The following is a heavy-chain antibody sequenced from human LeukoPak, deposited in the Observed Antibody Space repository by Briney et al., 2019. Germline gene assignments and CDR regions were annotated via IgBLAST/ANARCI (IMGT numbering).Heavy chain of an antibody. CDR1: GGSISSSSYY. J-gene: IGHJ5*02. Sequence: SETLSLTCTVSGGSISSSSYYWGWIRQPPGKGLEWIGSIYYSGSTYYNPSLKSRVTISVDTSKNQFSLKLSSVTAADTAVYYCARTYYYDSSGYYYSQPNWFDPWGQGTLVTVSS. CDR2: IYYSGST. V-gene: IGHV4-39*07. CDR3: ARTYYYDSSGYYYSQPNWFDP. D-gene: IGHD3-22*01.